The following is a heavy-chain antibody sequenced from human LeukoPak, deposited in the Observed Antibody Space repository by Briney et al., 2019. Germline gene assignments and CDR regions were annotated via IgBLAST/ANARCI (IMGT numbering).Heavy chain of an antibody. CDR1: GFTFSSYW. D-gene: IGHD3-10*01. Sequence: QTGGSLRLSCAASGFTFSSYWMHWVRQAPGKGLVWVSRINSDGSRTSYADSVKGRFTISRDNAKNTLYLQMNSLRADDTAVYYCARDLKFFGGYYYGMDVWGQGTTVTVSS. J-gene: IGHJ6*02. CDR3: ARDLKFFGGYYYGMDV. CDR2: INSDGSRT. V-gene: IGHV3-74*01.